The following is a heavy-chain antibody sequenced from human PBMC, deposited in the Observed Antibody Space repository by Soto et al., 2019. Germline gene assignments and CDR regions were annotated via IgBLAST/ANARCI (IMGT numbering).Heavy chain of an antibody. CDR2: INPNSGGT. CDR1: GYTFTGYY. Sequence: GASVKVSCKAPGYTFTGYYIHRVRQAPGQGLEWMGWINPNSGGTNYAQKFQGRVTMTRDTSTSTDYMELSRLRSDDTAVYYCARDGVDTAMADYYYYGMDVWGQGTTVTVSS. V-gene: IGHV1-2*02. CDR3: ARDGVDTAMADYYYYGMDV. D-gene: IGHD5-18*01. J-gene: IGHJ6*02.